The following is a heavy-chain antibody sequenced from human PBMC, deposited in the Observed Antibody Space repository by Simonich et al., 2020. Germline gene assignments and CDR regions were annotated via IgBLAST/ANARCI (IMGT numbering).Heavy chain of an antibody. V-gene: IGHV3-73*02. CDR3: TRFDYYGSGSYYFDY. CDR1: GFTFSGSA. CDR2: IRSKANSYAT. J-gene: IGHJ4*02. Sequence: EVQLVESGGGLVQPGGSLKLSCAASGFTFSGSAMHWARQASGKGLEWVGRIRSKANSYATAYAASVKGRFTISRDDSKNTAYLQMNSLKTEDTAVYYCTRFDYYGSGSYYFDYWGQGTLVTVSS. D-gene: IGHD3-10*01.